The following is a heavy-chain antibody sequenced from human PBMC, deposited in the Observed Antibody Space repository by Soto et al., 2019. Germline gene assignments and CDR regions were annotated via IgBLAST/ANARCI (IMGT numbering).Heavy chain of an antibody. Sequence: SETLSLTCTVSGGSFSSRSYYWGWIRQPPGKGLEWIGSIYYSGSTNYNPSLKSRVTISVDTSKNQFSLKLSSVTAADTAVYYCARQDYYDSSGYYFFDYWGQGTLVTVSS. D-gene: IGHD3-22*01. CDR1: GGSFSSRSYY. J-gene: IGHJ4*02. CDR2: IYYSGST. V-gene: IGHV4-39*01. CDR3: ARQDYYDSSGYYFFDY.